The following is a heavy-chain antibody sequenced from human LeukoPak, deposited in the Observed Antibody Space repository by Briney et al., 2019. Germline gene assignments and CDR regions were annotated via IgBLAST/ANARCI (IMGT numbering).Heavy chain of an antibody. J-gene: IGHJ3*02. V-gene: IGHV4-31*03. CDR2: IYYSGST. Sequence: SETLSLTCTVSGGSISSGGYYWSWIRQHPGKGLEWIGYIYYSGSTYYNPSLKSRVTISVDTSKNQFSLKLSSVTAADTAVYYCAKSGYVDAFDIWGQGTMVTVSS. CDR3: AKSGYVDAFDI. D-gene: IGHD5-12*01. CDR1: GGSISSGGYY.